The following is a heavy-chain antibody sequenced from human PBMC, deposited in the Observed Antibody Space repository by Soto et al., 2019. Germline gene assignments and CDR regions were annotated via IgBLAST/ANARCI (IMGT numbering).Heavy chain of an antibody. CDR3: AREGAIGYCSSTSCCRWLDS. CDR1: GGTFSSYA. J-gene: IGHJ5*01. CDR2: RILIFLKA. Sequence: AAVKVSCKASGGTFSSYAISWVRQAPGQGLDGMGGRILIFLKANTAPKYQGRVTITADKSTSTAKKELSSLRSEDTAEYYCAREGAIGYCSSTSCCRWLDSWGQGTLVTVSS. D-gene: IGHD2-2*01. V-gene: IGHV1-69*06.